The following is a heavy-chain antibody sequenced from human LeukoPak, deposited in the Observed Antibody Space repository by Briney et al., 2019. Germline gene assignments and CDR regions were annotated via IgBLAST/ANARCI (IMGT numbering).Heavy chain of an antibody. V-gene: IGHV3-23*01. Sequence: GGSLRLSCAASGFTFSSYDMSWVRQAPGKGLEWGSSLTSDGGSTEYADSVKGRFTISRDNSKNTLYLQMNSLRVEDTALYFCAKSLVRWAFDYWGQGALVSVSS. CDR2: LTSDGGST. CDR3: AKSLVRWAFDY. J-gene: IGHJ4*02. D-gene: IGHD4-23*01. CDR1: GFTFSSYD.